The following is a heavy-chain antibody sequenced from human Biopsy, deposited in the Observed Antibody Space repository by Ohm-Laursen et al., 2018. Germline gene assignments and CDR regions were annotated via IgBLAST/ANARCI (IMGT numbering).Heavy chain of an antibody. CDR1: GFTFSSYD. D-gene: IGHD3-22*01. Sequence: SLSLSCSASGFTFSSYDMHWVRQVPGKGLEWVSAIGTAADIYYSGSVKGRFTISRENAKNSLYLQMNSLRAGDTAVYYCARGTFRYDSSGYSWLDPWGQGTLVTVSS. V-gene: IGHV3-13*01. J-gene: IGHJ5*02. CDR3: ARGTFRYDSSGYSWLDP. CDR2: IGTAADI.